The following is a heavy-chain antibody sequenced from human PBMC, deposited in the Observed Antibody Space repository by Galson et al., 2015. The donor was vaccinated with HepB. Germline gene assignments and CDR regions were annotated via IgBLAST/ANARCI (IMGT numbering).Heavy chain of an antibody. CDR2: ISYDGSNK. Sequence: SLRLSCAASGFTFSSYAMHWVRQAPGKGLEWVAVISYDGSNKYYADSVKGRFTISRDNSKNTLYLQMNSLRAEDTAVYYCARGPLRFLEWLRLTGAFDIWGQGTMVTVSS. J-gene: IGHJ3*02. CDR1: GFTFSSYA. V-gene: IGHV3-30-3*01. CDR3: ARGPLRFLEWLRLTGAFDI. D-gene: IGHD3-3*01.